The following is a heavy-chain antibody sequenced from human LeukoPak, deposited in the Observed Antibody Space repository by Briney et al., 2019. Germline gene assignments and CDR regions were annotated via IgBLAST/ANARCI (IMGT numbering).Heavy chain of an antibody. CDR2: IYYRGST. J-gene: IGHJ4*02. V-gene: IGHV4-59*01. D-gene: IGHD6-13*01. CDR3: AREGRGAAAGMDY. CDR1: GGSISSYY. Sequence: SETLSLTCTVSGGSISSYYWSWIRQPPGKGLEWIGYIYYRGSTNYNPSLKSRVTISVDTSKNQFSLNLSSVTAADTAVYYCAREGRGAAAGMDYWGQGTLVTVSS.